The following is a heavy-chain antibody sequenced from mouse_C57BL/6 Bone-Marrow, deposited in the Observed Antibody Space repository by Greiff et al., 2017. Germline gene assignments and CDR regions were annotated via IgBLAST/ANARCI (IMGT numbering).Heavy chain of an antibody. Sequence: VQLQQSGAELVMPGASVKLSCKASGYTFTSYWMHWVKQRPGQGLEWIGEIDPSDSYTNYNQNFKGKSTLTVDKSSSTASMQLSSLTSEDSAVYYCAREGGDSSGYPALFAYWGQGTLVTVSA. CDR1: GYTFTSYW. J-gene: IGHJ3*01. V-gene: IGHV1-69*01. CDR2: IDPSDSYT. D-gene: IGHD3-2*02. CDR3: AREGGDSSGYPALFAY.